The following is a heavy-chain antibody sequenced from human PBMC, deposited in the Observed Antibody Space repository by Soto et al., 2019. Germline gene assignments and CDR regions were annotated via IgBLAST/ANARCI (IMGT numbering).Heavy chain of an antibody. CDR2: INPSGGST. Sequence: ASVKVSCKASGYTFTSYYMHWVRQAPGQGLGWMGIINPSGGSTSYAQKFQGRVTMTRDTSTSTVYMELSSLRSEDTAVYYCARGRHKTGCRGGSCYAFDYWGQGTLVTVSS. J-gene: IGHJ4*02. CDR3: ARGRHKTGCRGGSCYAFDY. CDR1: GYTFTSYY. V-gene: IGHV1-46*01. D-gene: IGHD2-15*01.